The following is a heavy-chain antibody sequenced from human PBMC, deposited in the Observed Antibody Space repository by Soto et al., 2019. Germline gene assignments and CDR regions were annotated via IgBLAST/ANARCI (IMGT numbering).Heavy chain of an antibody. CDR2: IYYSGST. Sequence: SETLSLTCTVSGGSISSYYWSWIRQPPGKGLEWIGYIYYSGSTNYNPSLKSRVTISVDTSKNQFSLKLSSVTAADTAVYYCARGYCSSTSCYRENWFDPWGQGTLVTSPQ. V-gene: IGHV4-59*01. D-gene: IGHD2-2*01. J-gene: IGHJ5*02. CDR3: ARGYCSSTSCYRENWFDP. CDR1: GGSISSYY.